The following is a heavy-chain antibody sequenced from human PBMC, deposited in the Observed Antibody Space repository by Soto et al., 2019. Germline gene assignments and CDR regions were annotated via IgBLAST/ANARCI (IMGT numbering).Heavy chain of an antibody. CDR3: ARGGNPIDY. CDR1: GYTFTTFG. J-gene: IGHJ4*02. V-gene: IGHV1-18*01. Sequence: QVQLVQSGAEVKKPGASVKVSCKASGYTFTTFGISWVRQAPGQGLEWMGWISAYNGKTNYEQNFQGRDNMTTDTSTSTADMELRSLRSDDTAVYYCARGGNPIDYWGQGTLVPVSS. CDR2: ISAYNGKT. D-gene: IGHD3-16*01.